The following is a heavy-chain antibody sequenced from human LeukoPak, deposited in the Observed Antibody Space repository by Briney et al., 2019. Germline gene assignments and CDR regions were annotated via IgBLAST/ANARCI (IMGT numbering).Heavy chain of an antibody. D-gene: IGHD3-9*01. CDR3: VKFLVPDPTDLDIFDS. CDR1: GFTFSDYY. V-gene: IGHV3-23*01. CDR2: ISGRGSST. Sequence: GGSLRLSCAASGFTFSDYYMSWIRQAPGKGLEWVSTISGRGSSTYYADSVKGRFTISRDTSKNTLYLQMNSLTTEDTAVYSCVKFLVPDPTDLDIFDSWGQGTLVTVSS. J-gene: IGHJ4*02.